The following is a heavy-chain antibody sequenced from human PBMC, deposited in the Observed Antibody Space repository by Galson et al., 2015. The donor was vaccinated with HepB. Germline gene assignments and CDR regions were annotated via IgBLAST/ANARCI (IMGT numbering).Heavy chain of an antibody. CDR2: ISFDGSNK. Sequence: SLRLSCAASRFMFSTYGMHWVRQAPGKGLEWVALISFDGSNKYYADSVKGRFTISRDNSKSTLYLQMNSLRAEDTAGYYCARDLGRRAAAGYPYYDGMDVWGQGTPGAVSS. D-gene: IGHD6-13*01. CDR1: RFMFSTYG. J-gene: IGHJ6*02. V-gene: IGHV3-33*08. CDR3: ARDLGRRAAAGYPYYDGMDV.